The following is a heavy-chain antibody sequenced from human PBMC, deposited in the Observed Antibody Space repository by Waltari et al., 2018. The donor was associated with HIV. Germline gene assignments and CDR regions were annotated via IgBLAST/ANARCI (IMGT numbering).Heavy chain of an antibody. CDR3: ARYSLPRLSQGDYFDS. Sequence: QEHLQQWGAGLLKPSETLSLSCTVFGGSFRGYYWSWIRQAPGKGLEWIGEISHSGSTNYNPSLKSRVSISIATSKNQFSLNVSSVTAADTAVYYCARYSLPRLSQGDYFDSWGQGALVTVSS. CDR1: GGSFRGYY. D-gene: IGHD2-15*01. CDR2: ISHSGST. J-gene: IGHJ4*02. V-gene: IGHV4-34*01.